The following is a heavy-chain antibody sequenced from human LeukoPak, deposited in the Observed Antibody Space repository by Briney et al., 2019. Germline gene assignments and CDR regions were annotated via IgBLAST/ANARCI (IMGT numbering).Heavy chain of an antibody. J-gene: IGHJ4*02. V-gene: IGHV3-23*01. CDR2: IRAGGGDT. D-gene: IGHD3-10*01. Sequence: GGSLRLSCTASGFNFSSYAMTWVRQAPGKGLDWVSTIRAGGGDTFYSDSVKGRFSISRDNPKNTLILQMDSLRADDTAIYYCAKILASGSGSYWGQGTLVLVSS. CDR1: GFNFSSYA. CDR3: AKILASGSGSY.